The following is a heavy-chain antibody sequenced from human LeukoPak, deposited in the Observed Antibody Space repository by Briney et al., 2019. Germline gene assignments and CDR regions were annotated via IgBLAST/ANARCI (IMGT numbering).Heavy chain of an antibody. V-gene: IGHV3-30*18. J-gene: IGHJ4*02. CDR3: AKGYSSSWYFLGSSFDY. D-gene: IGHD6-13*01. Sequence: PGGSLSLSCAASGFTFSSYGMHWVRPAPGKGLEWVAVISYDGSNKYYADSVKGRFTISRDNSKNTLYLQMNSLRAEDTAVYYCAKGYSSSWYFLGSSFDYWGQGTLVTVSS. CDR2: ISYDGSNK. CDR1: GFTFSSYG.